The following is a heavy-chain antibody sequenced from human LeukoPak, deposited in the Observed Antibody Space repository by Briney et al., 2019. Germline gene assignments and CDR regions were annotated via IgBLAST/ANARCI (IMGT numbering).Heavy chain of an antibody. V-gene: IGHV3-53*01. J-gene: IGHJ3*02. CDR1: GFTVSSNY. D-gene: IGHD6-19*01. CDR3: ARGGAQWLVRSGAFDI. CDR2: TYSGDNT. Sequence: GGSLRLSCAASGFTVSSNYMSWVRQAPGKGLEWVSVTYSGDNTYYADSVKGRFTISRDNSKNTLYLQMNSLRSEDTAVYYCARGGAQWLVRSGAFDIWGQGTMVTVSS.